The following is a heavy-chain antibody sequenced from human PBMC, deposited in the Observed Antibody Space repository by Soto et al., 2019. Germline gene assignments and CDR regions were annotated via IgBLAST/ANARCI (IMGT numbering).Heavy chain of an antibody. CDR3: ARDVAAAGSYYYYGMDV. V-gene: IGHV3-30-3*01. D-gene: IGHD6-13*01. Sequence: QVQLVESGGGVVQPGRSLRLSCAASGFTFSSYAMHWVRQAPGKGLEWVAVISYDGSNKYYADSVKGRFTISRDNSKNTLYLQMNSLRAEDTAVYYCARDVAAAGSYYYYGMDVWGQGTTVTASS. CDR2: ISYDGSNK. CDR1: GFTFSSYA. J-gene: IGHJ6*02.